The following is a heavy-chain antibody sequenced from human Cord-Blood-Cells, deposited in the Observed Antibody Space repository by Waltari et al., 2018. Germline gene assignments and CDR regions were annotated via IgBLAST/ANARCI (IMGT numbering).Heavy chain of an antibody. V-gene: IGHV3-21*01. CDR1: GFTFSSYS. J-gene: IGHJ4*02. D-gene: IGHD1-26*01. CDR2: ISSSSSYI. Sequence: EVQLVESGGGLVKPGGSLRLSCVASGFTFSSYSMNWVRQAPGKGLEWVSSISSSSSYIYYADSVKGRFTISRDNAKNSLYLQMNSLRAEDTAVYYCARGSYSGSFFDYWGQGTLVTVSS. CDR3: ARGSYSGSFFDY.